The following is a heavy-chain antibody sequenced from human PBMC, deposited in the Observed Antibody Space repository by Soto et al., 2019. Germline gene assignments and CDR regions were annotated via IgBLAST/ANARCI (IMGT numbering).Heavy chain of an antibody. CDR3: ASAIALEGNDAFDI. CDR1: GSTFTSYG. V-gene: IGHV1-18*01. J-gene: IGHJ3*02. CDR2: ISAYNGNT. Sequence: GASVKVSCKASGSTFTSYGISWVRQAPGQGLEWMGWISAYNGNTNYAQKLQGRVTMTTDTSTSTAYMELRSLRSDDTAVYYCASAIALEGNDAFDIWGQGTMVTVSS. D-gene: IGHD3-3*02.